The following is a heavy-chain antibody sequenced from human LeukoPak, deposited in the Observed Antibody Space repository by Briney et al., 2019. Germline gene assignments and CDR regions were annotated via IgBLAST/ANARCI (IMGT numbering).Heavy chain of an antibody. V-gene: IGHV1-58*02. J-gene: IGHJ4*02. CDR3: AANPSYYDSSGYLDY. CDR1: GFTFTISA. CDR2: IVFVIGNT. D-gene: IGHD3-22*01. Sequence: SVKFSCKASGFTFTISAMQWVRQARGQRLEWIGWIVFVIGNTNYAQKFQERVTITRDMSTSTAYMELTSLRSEDTAVYYCAANPSYYDSSGYLDYWGQGTRVTVSS.